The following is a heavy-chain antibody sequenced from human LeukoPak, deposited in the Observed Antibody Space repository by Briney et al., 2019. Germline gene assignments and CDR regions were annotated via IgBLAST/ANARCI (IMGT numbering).Heavy chain of an antibody. D-gene: IGHD5-18*01. J-gene: IGHJ4*02. Sequence: ASVKVSCKASGHTFTGYYMHWVRQAPGQGLEWMGWINPNSGGTNYAQKFQGRVTMTRDTSINTTYMELSRLRAEDMALYYCAKGDQLWLSCLFDYWGQGTLVTVSS. CDR3: AKGDQLWLSCLFDY. V-gene: IGHV1-2*02. CDR1: GHTFTGYY. CDR2: INPNSGGT.